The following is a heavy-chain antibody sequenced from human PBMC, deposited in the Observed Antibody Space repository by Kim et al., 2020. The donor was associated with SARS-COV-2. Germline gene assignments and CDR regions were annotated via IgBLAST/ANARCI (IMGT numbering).Heavy chain of an antibody. CDR3: ARAPGSGSLNYYFDY. V-gene: IGHV4-59*13. Sequence: SETLSLTCTVSGGSISSYYWSWIRQPPGEGLEWIGYISYSESTNYNPSLKSRVTISVDTSKNQFSLNLSSMTAVDTAVYYCARAPGSGSLNYYFDYWGQGTLVTVSS. CDR2: ISYSEST. D-gene: IGHD6-6*01. J-gene: IGHJ4*02. CDR1: GGSISSYY.